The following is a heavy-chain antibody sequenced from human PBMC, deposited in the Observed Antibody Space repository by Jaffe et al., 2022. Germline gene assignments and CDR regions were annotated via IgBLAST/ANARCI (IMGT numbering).Heavy chain of an antibody. J-gene: IGHJ4*02. D-gene: IGHD3-3*01. Sequence: QVQLVESGGGLVKPGGSLRLSCAASGFTFSDYYMSWIRQAPGKGLEWVSYISSSGSTIYYADSVKGRFTISRDNAKNSLYLQMNSLRAEDTAVYYCARQSLRYYDFWSGYYSRYYGSGTLGQFDYWGQGTLVTVSS. CDR3: ARQSLRYYDFWSGYYSRYYGSGTLGQFDY. CDR2: ISSSGSTI. CDR1: GFTFSDYY. V-gene: IGHV3-11*01.